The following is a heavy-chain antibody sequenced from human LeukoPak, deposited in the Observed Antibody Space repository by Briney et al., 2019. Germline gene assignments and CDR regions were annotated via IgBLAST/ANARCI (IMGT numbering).Heavy chain of an antibody. D-gene: IGHD2-2*01. CDR3: ARQLVVVVPAEFDY. CDR1: GGSISSSNCY. V-gene: IGHV4-39*01. Sequence: PSETLSLTCTVSGGSISSSNCYWGWIRQPPGKGLEWIGSIYYSGSTYYNPSLKSRVTISVDTSKNQFSLKLSSVTAADTAVYYCARQLVVVVPAEFDYWGQGTLVTVSS. J-gene: IGHJ4*02. CDR2: IYYSGST.